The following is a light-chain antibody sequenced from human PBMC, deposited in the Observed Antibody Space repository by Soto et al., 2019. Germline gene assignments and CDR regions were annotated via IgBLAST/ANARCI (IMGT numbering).Light chain of an antibody. J-gene: IGLJ2*01. V-gene: IGLV2-23*01. Sequence: QSALTQPASVSGSPGQSITISCTGTSSDIGSYNYVSWYQQHPGKVPKLIVYEGSKRPSGVSNRFSGSKSGNTASLTISGLQAEDEADYYCASYGGSSTVVFGGGTKLTVL. CDR2: EGS. CDR3: ASYGGSSTVV. CDR1: SSDIGSYNY.